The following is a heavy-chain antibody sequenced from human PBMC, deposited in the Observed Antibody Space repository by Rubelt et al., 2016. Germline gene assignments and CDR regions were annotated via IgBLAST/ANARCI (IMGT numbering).Heavy chain of an antibody. D-gene: IGHD4-17*01. CDR1: GFTFSDYY. CDR2: VSSSSGGYT. J-gene: IGHJ3*02. Sequence: GGSLRLSCAASGFTFSDYYMSWIRQAPGKGLEWVSYVSSSSGGYTNHADSVKGRFTISRDDAKNSLYLQMNSLRAEDTAVYYCARGGDYDGFDIWGQGTMVTVSS. CDR3: ARGGDYDGFDI. V-gene: IGHV3-11*05.